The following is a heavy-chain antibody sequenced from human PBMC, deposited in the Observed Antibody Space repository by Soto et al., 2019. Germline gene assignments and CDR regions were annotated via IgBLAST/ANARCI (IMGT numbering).Heavy chain of an antibody. CDR1: GGTFSSYT. CDR3: ARRSDDILTGYDAFDI. D-gene: IGHD3-9*01. Sequence: SVKVSCKASGGTFSSYTISWVRQAPGQGLEWMGRIIPILGIANYAQKFQGRVTITADKSTSTAYMELSSLRSEDTAVYYCARRSDDILTGYDAFDIWGQGTMVTVSS. V-gene: IGHV1-69*02. J-gene: IGHJ3*02. CDR2: IIPILGIA.